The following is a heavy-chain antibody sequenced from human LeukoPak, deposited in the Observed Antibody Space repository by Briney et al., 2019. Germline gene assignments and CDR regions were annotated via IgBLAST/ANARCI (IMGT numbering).Heavy chain of an antibody. D-gene: IGHD6-13*01. Sequence: GGSLRLSCAASGFTFSNYWLSWVRQAPGKGLEWVANIKEDGSEKYYVDSVKGRFTISRDNARNSLYLQMNSLRAEDAAVYYCASGRQLGYWGQGTLVTVSS. CDR1: GFTFSNYW. CDR3: ASGRQLGY. CDR2: IKEDGSEK. V-gene: IGHV3-7*01. J-gene: IGHJ4*02.